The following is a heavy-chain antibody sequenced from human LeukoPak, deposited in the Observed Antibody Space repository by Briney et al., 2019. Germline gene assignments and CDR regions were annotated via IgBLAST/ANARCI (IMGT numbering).Heavy chain of an antibody. D-gene: IGHD2-2*01. CDR3: ARVCSRTSCYLAFDI. CDR2: INPNSGGT. J-gene: IGHJ4*02. Sequence: ASVKVSCKASGYTFTGYYMHWVRQAPGQGLEWMGWINPNSGGTNYAQKFQGRVTMTRDTSISTAYMELSRLRSDDTAVYYCARVCSRTSCYLAFDIWGQGTLVTVSS. CDR1: GYTFTGYY. V-gene: IGHV1-2*02.